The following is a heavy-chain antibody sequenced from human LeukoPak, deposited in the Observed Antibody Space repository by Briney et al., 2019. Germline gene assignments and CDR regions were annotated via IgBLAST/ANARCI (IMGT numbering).Heavy chain of an antibody. CDR1: GFTFSSYW. CDR3: TRGGTTFDY. V-gene: IGHV3-74*01. D-gene: IGHD1-1*01. CDR2: LDTDVSTT. Sequence: PGGSLRLSCAASGFTFSSYWMHWVRQAPGKGLVWVSRLDTDVSTTAYADSVKGRFTISRDNAKNTLYLQMNSLRAEDTAIYYCTRGGTTFDYWGQGTLVIVSS. J-gene: IGHJ4*02.